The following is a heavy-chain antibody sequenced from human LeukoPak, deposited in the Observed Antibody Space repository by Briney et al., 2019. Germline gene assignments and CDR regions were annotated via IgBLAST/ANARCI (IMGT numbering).Heavy chain of an antibody. CDR2: INYSGST. CDR1: GGSISSYY. V-gene: IGHV4-59*01. Sequence: SETLSLTCTVSGGSISSYYWSWIRQSPGKGLEWIGYINYSGSTNYNPSLKSRVTISVDTSKNQFSLKLSSVTAADTAVYYCARLPLRSHFDYWGQGTLVTVSS. J-gene: IGHJ4*02. CDR3: ARLPLRSHFDY.